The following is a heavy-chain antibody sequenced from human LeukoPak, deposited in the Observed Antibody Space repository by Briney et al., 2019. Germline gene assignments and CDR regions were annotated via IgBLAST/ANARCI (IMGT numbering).Heavy chain of an antibody. Sequence: GGSLRLSCAASGFTFSSYAMHWVRQAPGKGLEWVAVISYDGSNKYYADSVKGRFAISRDNSKNTLYLQMNSLRAEDTAVYYCARAPFGSGYPFDYWGQGTLVTVSS. CDR1: GFTFSSYA. J-gene: IGHJ4*02. CDR3: ARAPFGSGYPFDY. V-gene: IGHV3-30*09. CDR2: ISYDGSNK. D-gene: IGHD5-12*01.